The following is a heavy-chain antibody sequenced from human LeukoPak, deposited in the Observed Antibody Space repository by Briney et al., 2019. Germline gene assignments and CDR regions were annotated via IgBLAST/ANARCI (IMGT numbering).Heavy chain of an antibody. J-gene: IGHJ4*02. CDR1: GFTFSSYG. V-gene: IGHV3-33*01. D-gene: IGHD6-19*01. CDR3: AREYGSYSSGWYGDYFDY. CDR2: IWYDGSNK. Sequence: GGSLRLSCAASGFTFSSYGMHWVRQAPGKGLEWVAVIWYDGSNKYYADSVKGRFTISRDNSKNTLYLQMNSLRAEDTAVYYCAREYGSYSSGWYGDYFDYWGQGTLVTVSS.